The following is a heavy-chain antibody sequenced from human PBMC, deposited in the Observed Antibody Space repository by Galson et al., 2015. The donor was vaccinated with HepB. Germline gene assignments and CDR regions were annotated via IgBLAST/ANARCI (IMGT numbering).Heavy chain of an antibody. V-gene: IGHV1-69*10. J-gene: IGHJ3*02. CDR2: IIPILGIA. CDR3: ARSGPIAVADFFLLKRYDAFDI. CDR1: GGTFSSYA. Sequence: SVKVSCKASGGTFSSYAISWVRQAPGQGLEWMGGIIPILGIANYAQKFQGRVTITADKSTSTAYMELSSLRSEDTAVYYCARSGPIAVADFFLLKRYDAFDIWGQGTMVTVSS. D-gene: IGHD6-19*01.